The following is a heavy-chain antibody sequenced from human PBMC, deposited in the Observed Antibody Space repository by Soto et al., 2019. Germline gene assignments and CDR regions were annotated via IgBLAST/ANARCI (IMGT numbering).Heavy chain of an antibody. CDR1: GGTFSSYA. D-gene: IGHD5-18*01. V-gene: IGHV1-69*13. CDR3: ARAMDRLSYYYYGMDV. Sequence: SVKVSCKASGGTFSSYAISWVRQAPGQGLEWMGGIIPIFGTANYAQKFQGRVTITADESTSPAYMELSSLRSEDTAVYYCARAMDRLSYYYYGMDVWGQGTTVTVSS. CDR2: IIPIFGTA. J-gene: IGHJ6*02.